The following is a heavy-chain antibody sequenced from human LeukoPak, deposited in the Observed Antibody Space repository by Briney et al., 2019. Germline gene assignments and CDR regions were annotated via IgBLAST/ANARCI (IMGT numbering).Heavy chain of an antibody. V-gene: IGHV1-18*01. CDR3: ARVLYKSGIWFGELLFDMDY. J-gene: IGHJ4*02. Sequence: ASVKVSCKASGYTFTSYGISWVRQAPGQGLEWMGWISAYNGNTNYAQKLQGRVTMTTDTSTSTAYMELRSLRSDDTAVYYCARVLYKSGIWFGELLFDMDYWGQGTLVTVSS. D-gene: IGHD3-10*01. CDR1: GYTFTSYG. CDR2: ISAYNGNT.